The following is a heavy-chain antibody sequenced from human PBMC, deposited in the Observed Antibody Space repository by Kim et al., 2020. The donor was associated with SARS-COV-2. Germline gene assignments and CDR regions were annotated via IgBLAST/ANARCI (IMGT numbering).Heavy chain of an antibody. CDR3: AKDLYPLSYDSSGYYYGAGDY. Sequence: GGSLRLSCAASGFTFSSYGMHWVHQAPGKGLEWVAVISYDGSNKYYADSVKGRFTISRDNSKNTLYLQMNSLRAEDTAVYYCAKDLYPLSYDSSGYYYGAGDYWGQGTLVTVSS. CDR2: ISYDGSNK. CDR1: GFTFSSYG. V-gene: IGHV3-30*18. J-gene: IGHJ4*02. D-gene: IGHD3-22*01.